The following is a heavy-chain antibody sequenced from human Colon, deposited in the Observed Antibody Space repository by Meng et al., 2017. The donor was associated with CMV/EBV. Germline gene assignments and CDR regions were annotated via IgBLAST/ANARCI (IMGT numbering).Heavy chain of an antibody. D-gene: IGHD2-2*01. J-gene: IGHJ4*02. Sequence: SWAASGFTFSSYAMSWVRQAPGKGLEWVSAISGSGGSTYYADSVKGRFTISRDNSKNTLYLQMNSLRAEDTAVYYCAKGRGGSSTSCYDYWGQGTLVTVSS. CDR2: ISGSGGST. V-gene: IGHV3-23*01. CDR1: GFTFSSYA. CDR3: AKGRGGSSTSCYDY.